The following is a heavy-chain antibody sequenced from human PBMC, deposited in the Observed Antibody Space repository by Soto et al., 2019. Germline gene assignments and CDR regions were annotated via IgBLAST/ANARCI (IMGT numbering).Heavy chain of an antibody. Sequence: ASVKVSCKASGYTFTGYYMHWVRQAPGQGLEWMGWINPNSGGTNYAQKFQGWVTMTRDTSISTAYMELSRLRSDDTAVYYCARGWRSAMVTLFVRSWFDPWGQGTLVTVSS. J-gene: IGHJ5*02. CDR2: INPNSGGT. V-gene: IGHV1-2*04. CDR1: GYTFTGYY. CDR3: ARGWRSAMVTLFVRSWFDP. D-gene: IGHD5-18*01.